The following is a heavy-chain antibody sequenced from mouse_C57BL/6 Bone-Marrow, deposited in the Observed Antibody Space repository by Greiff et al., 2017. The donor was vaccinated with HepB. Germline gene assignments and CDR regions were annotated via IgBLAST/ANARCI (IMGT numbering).Heavy chain of an antibody. CDR1: GYTFTSYT. CDR3: ARPYYYGSSYNY. J-gene: IGHJ2*01. D-gene: IGHD1-1*01. Sequence: VKLMESGAELARPGASVKMSCKASGYTFTSYTMHWVKQRPGQGLEWIGYINPSSGYTKYNQKFKDKATLTADKSSSTAYMQLSSLTSEDSAVYYCARPYYYGSSYNYWGQGTTLTVSS. CDR2: INPSSGYT. V-gene: IGHV1-4*01.